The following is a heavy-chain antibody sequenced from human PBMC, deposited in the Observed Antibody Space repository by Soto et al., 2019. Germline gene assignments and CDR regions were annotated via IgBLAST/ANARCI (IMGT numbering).Heavy chain of an antibody. CDR3: ARHSMYYGSGSYFSI. J-gene: IGHJ4*02. CDR2: IYYRGST. D-gene: IGHD3-10*01. V-gene: IGHV4-39*01. Sequence: QLQLQESGPGLVKPSETLSLTCTVSGGSISSSSYYWGWIRQPPGKGLEWIGCIYYRGSTYYNPSLESRVTISVDTSKTQFSLELISVTAADTAVYYCARHSMYYGSGSYFSIWGQGTLVTVCS. CDR1: GGSISSSSYY.